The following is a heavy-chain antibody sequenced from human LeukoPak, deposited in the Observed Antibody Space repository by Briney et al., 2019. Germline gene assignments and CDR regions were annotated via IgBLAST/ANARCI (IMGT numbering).Heavy chain of an antibody. D-gene: IGHD3-3*02. CDR1: GGSISSSSYY. CDR2: IYYSGST. Sequence: SETLSLTCTVSGGSISSSSYYWGWIRQPPGKGLEWIGSIYYSGSTYYNPSLKSRVTISVDTSKNQFSLKLSSVTAADTAVYYCAISPTKSKRYFQHWGQGTLVTVSS. J-gene: IGHJ1*01. V-gene: IGHV4-39*01. CDR3: AISPTKSKRYFQH.